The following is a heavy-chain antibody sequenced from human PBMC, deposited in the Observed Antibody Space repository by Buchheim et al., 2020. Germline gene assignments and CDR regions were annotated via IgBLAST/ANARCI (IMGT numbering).Heavy chain of an antibody. CDR1: GGSFSGYY. Sequence: QVQLQQWGAGLLKPSETLSLTCAVYGGSFSGYYWSWIRQPPGKGLEWSGEINHSGSTNYNPSLKSRVTISVDTSKNQIYLKLSSVTAADTAVYYCLGLTMNGMDVWGQGTT. J-gene: IGHJ6*02. V-gene: IGHV4-34*01. CDR3: LGLTMNGMDV. CDR2: INHSGST. D-gene: IGHD3-10*01.